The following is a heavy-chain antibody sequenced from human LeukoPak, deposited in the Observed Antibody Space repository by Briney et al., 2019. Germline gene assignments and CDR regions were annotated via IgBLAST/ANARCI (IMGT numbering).Heavy chain of an antibody. J-gene: IGHJ4*02. D-gene: IGHD3-10*01. CDR2: IYYSGST. CDR1: GYSISSGYY. CDR3: ASTKGFGEFFDY. V-gene: IGHV4-38-2*02. Sequence: SETLSLTCTVSGYSISSGYYWGWIRQPPGKGLEWIGYIYYSGSTNYNPSLKSRVTISVDTSKNQFSLKLSSVTAADTAVYYCASTKGFGEFFDYWGQGTLVTVSS.